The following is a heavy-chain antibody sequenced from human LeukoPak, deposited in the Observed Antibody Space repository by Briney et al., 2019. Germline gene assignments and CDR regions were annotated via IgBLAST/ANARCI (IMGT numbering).Heavy chain of an antibody. CDR3: ARPRGYNYGNDAFDI. J-gene: IGHJ3*02. Sequence: SETLSLTCTVSGGSISSSSYYWGWIRQPAGKGLEWIGRIYTGGSTEYNPSLKSRVTMSVDTSKNQFSLKLSSVTAADTAVYYCARPRGYNYGNDAFDIWGQGTMVTVSS. CDR2: IYTGGST. V-gene: IGHV4-61*02. D-gene: IGHD5-18*01. CDR1: GGSISSSSYY.